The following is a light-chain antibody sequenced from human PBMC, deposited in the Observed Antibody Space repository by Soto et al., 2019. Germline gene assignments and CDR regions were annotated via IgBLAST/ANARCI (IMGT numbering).Light chain of an antibody. CDR3: SSYTSSSLVV. CDR1: SSDVGGYNY. CDR2: AVS. J-gene: IGLJ2*01. Sequence: QSALTQPAAVSGSPGQSITISCTGTSSDVGGYNYVSWYQQHPGKAPKLMIYAVSNRPSGVSNRFSGSKSGNTASLTISGIQAEYEADYYCSSYTSSSLVVFVGGTTLTVL. V-gene: IGLV2-14*01.